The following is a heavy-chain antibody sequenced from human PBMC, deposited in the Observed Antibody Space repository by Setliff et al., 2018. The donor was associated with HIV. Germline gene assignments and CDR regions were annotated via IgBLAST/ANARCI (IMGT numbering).Heavy chain of an antibody. CDR1: GGSISSYY. J-gene: IGHJ2*01. Sequence: PSETLSLTCTVSGGSISSYYWSWIRQPPGKGLEWIGYIYYSGSTNYNPSLNSRVTMSVDTSKNQFSLKLNSVTAADTATYYCARLTINTTTVTAHLLWYLDLWGRGTLVTVSS. CDR2: IYYSGST. V-gene: IGHV4-59*12. D-gene: IGHD4-17*01. CDR3: ARLTINTTTVTAHLLWYLDL.